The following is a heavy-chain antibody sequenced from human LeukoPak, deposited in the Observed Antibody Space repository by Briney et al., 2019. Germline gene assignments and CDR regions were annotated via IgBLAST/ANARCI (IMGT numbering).Heavy chain of an antibody. V-gene: IGHV4-59*12. CDR1: GGSISSYY. CDR2: IFYGGST. J-gene: IGHJ4*02. CDR3: ARGITMLDY. Sequence: SETLSLTCTVSGGSISSYYCSWIRQPPGKGLEWIGYIFYGGSTNYNPSLKSRVTMSVDTSKNQFSLKLSSVTAADTAVYYCARGITMLDYWGQGTLVTVSS. D-gene: IGHD3-10*01.